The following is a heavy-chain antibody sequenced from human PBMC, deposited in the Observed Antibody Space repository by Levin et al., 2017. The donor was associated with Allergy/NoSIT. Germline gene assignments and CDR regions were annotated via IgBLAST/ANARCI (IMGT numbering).Heavy chain of an antibody. D-gene: IGHD6-13*01. J-gene: IGHJ6*02. CDR2: ISFDGSKK. V-gene: IGHV3-30*04. Sequence: LSGGSLRLSCVVSGFTFSSYAMHWVRQAPGKGLEWVTLISFDGSKKYYADSVKGRFTISRDNSKNTLNLQLNSLRPADTAVYYCAREAGYSSNWYEIYGVGDWGRGTTVTVSS. CDR3: AREAGYSSNWYEIYGVGD. CDR1: GFTFSSYA.